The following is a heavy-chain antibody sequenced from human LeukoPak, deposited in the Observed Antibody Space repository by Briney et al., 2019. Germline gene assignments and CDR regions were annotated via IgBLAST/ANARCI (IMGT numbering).Heavy chain of an antibody. CDR3: ARATMAKFDY. V-gene: IGHV4-59*08. CDR2: IYYSGST. D-gene: IGHD3-10*01. Sequence: SETLSLTCTVSGGSISSYYWSWIRQPPGKGLEWIGYIYYSGSTNYNPSFKSRVTISVDTSKNQFSLKLSSVTAADTAVYYCARATMAKFDYWGQGTLVTVSS. J-gene: IGHJ4*02. CDR1: GGSISSYY.